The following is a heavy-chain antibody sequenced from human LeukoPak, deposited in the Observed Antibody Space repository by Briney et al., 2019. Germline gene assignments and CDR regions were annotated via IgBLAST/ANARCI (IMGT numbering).Heavy chain of an antibody. J-gene: IGHJ4*02. CDR1: GCTFTSYY. V-gene: IGHV1-46*03. D-gene: IGHD2-21*02. CDR2: INPSGGST. CDR3: ARGNLAYCGGDCPGGY. Sequence: GASVKVSCKASGCTFTSYYMHWVRQAPGQGLEWMGIINPSGGSTSYAQKFQGRVTMTRDTSTSTVYMELSSLRSEDTAVYYCARGNLAYCGGDCPGGYWGQGTLVTVSS.